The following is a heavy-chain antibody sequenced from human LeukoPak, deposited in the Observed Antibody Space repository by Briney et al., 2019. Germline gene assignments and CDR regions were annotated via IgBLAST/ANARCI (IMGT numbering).Heavy chain of an antibody. J-gene: IGHJ4*02. Sequence: SETLSLTCTVSGGSISSGDYYWSWIRQPPGKGLEGMGYIYYSGSTYYNPSLTSRVTISVDTSKNQFSLKLRSVTAADTAVYYCVRAGTTKTTPKGIDYWGQGTLVTVSS. V-gene: IGHV4-30-4*08. CDR3: VRAGTTKTTPKGIDY. CDR1: GGSISSGDYY. CDR2: IYYSGST. D-gene: IGHD1-7*01.